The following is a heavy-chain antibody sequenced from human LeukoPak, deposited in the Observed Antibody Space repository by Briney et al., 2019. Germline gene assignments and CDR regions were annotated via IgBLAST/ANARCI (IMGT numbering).Heavy chain of an antibody. Sequence: PSETLSLTCAVYGGSFSGYYWSWIRQPPGKGLEWIGEINHSGSTNYNPSLKSRVTISVDTSKNQFSLKLSSVTAADTAVYYCARRKISIRGYSSRLRDYYFDYWGQGTLVTVSS. CDR2: INHSGST. J-gene: IGHJ4*02. V-gene: IGHV4-34*01. CDR1: GGSFSGYY. D-gene: IGHD5-18*01. CDR3: ARRKISIRGYSSRLRDYYFDY.